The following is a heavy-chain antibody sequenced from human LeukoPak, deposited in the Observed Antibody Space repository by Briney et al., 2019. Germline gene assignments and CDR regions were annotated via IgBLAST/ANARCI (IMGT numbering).Heavy chain of an antibody. CDR1: GGTFSSYA. V-gene: IGHV1-69*13. CDR2: IIPIFGTA. Sequence: SVKVSCKASGGTFSSYAISWVRQAPGQGLEWMGGIIPIFGTANYAQKFQGRVTITADESTSTAYMELSSLRSEDTAVYYCASSPIYYYGSGSYYNPIDYWGQGTLVTVSS. CDR3: ASSPIYYYGSGSYYNPIDY. D-gene: IGHD3-10*01. J-gene: IGHJ4*02.